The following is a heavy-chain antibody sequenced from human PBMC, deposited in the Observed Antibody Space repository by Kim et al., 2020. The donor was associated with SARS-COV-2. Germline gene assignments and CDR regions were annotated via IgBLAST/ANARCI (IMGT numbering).Heavy chain of an antibody. V-gene: IGHV3-30*02. CDR3: AKAKFVGSSSSDY. J-gene: IGHJ4*02. D-gene: IGHD6-6*01. Sequence: YYTDTVKVRFTSCRDNSKTSLYLQMNSLRAENTAVYYCAKAKFVGSSSSDYWGQGTLVTVSS.